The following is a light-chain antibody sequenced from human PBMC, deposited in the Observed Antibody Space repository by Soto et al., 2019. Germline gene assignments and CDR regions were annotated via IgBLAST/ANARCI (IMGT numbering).Light chain of an antibody. J-gene: IGKJ4*01. V-gene: IGKV3-20*01. Sequence: EIVLTQSPGTLSLSPGERATLSCRASQSVSSSYLAWYQQKPGQAPRLLIYGASSRATGIPDRFSGSGSETEFTLTIRSLQSEDFAVYYCQQYNNWPPLTFGGGTKVDIK. CDR1: QSVSSSY. CDR3: QQYNNWPPLT. CDR2: GAS.